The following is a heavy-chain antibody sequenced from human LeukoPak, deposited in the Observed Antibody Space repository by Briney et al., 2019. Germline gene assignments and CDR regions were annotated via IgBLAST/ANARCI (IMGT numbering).Heavy chain of an antibody. V-gene: IGHV3-64D*06. CDR2: ISSNVDNT. J-gene: IGHJ4*02. CDR1: VVTFSTDV. CDR3: VRGTGY. Sequence: GCLRLSRSLSVVTFSTDVMRWVREAPGKGVEYVSAISSNVDNTYYADSAKGRFTISRDNSKYTLYLQMSSLRADDTAGYYCVRGTGYWGQGTLVTVSS.